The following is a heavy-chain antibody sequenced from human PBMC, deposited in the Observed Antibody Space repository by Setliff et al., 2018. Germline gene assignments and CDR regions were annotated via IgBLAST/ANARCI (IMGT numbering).Heavy chain of an antibody. J-gene: IGHJ4*02. Sequence: ASVKVSCKASGYTFTTYGISWLRQAPGQGIEWMGWISAYAQKFQGRVTMTTDTSTSTAYMELRSLRSDDTAVYYCARDVFSGPGSLLESFDWGQGTLVTVSS. CDR3: ARDVFSGPGSLLESFD. V-gene: IGHV1-18*01. CDR1: GYTFTTYG. CDR2: ISAY. D-gene: IGHD3-3*02.